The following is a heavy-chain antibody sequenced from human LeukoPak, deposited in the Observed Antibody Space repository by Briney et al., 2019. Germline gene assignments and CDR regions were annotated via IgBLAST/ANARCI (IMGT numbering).Heavy chain of an antibody. D-gene: IGHD6-13*01. V-gene: IGHV3-48*03. CDR1: GFTFSSYE. CDR2: ISSSGSTI. J-gene: IGHJ4*02. CDR3: ARDRVAAAGTFRVLFDY. Sequence: PGGSLRLSCAASGFTFSSYEMNWFRQAPGKGLEWVSYISSSGSTIYYADSVKGRFTISRDNAKNSLYLQMNSLRAEDTAVYYCARDRVAAAGTFRVLFDYWGQGTLVTVSS.